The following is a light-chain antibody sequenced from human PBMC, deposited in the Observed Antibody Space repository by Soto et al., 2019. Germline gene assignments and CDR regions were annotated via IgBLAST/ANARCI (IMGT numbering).Light chain of an antibody. J-gene: IGKJ4*01. CDR2: DAS. Sequence: EIVLTQSPATLSLSPGERATLSCRASQSVNIYLAWYQQKPGQAPRLLIYDASNRATGIPARFSSSGSGTDFTLTISSLEPEDIAVYYCQQRSNWRVTFGGGTKVEIK. CDR3: QQRSNWRVT. CDR1: QSVNIY. V-gene: IGKV3-11*01.